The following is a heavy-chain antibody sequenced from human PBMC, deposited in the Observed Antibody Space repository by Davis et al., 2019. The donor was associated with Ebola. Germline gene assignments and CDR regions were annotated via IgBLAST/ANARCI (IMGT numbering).Heavy chain of an antibody. V-gene: IGHV3-21*01. CDR1: GFTFSYYS. CDR3: ARDPGDCTNGVCSNGFDY. J-gene: IGHJ4*02. Sequence: GESLKISCAASGFTFSYYSMSWVRQAPGKGLEWVSSIRSTISYIYYADSVKGRFTISRDNAKNSLYLQMNSLRAEDTAVYYCARDPGDCTNGVCSNGFDYWGQGTLVTVSS. D-gene: IGHD2-8*01. CDR2: IRSTISYI.